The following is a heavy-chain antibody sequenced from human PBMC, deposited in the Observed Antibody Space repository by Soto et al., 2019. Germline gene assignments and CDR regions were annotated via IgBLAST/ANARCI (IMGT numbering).Heavy chain of an antibody. CDR3: AREGNYYDSSGAPFDY. D-gene: IGHD3-22*01. J-gene: IGHJ4*02. CDR1: GGTFSSYA. Sequence: RASVKVSCKASGGTFSSYAISWVRQAPGQGLEWMGGIIPIFGTANYAQKFQGRVTITADESTSTAYMELSSLRSEDTAVYYCAREGNYYDSSGAPFDYWGQGTLVTVSS. CDR2: IIPIFGTA. V-gene: IGHV1-69*13.